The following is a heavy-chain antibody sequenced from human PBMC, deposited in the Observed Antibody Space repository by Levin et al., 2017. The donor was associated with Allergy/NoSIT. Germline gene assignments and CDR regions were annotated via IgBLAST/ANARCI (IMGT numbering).Heavy chain of an antibody. CDR2: ISPSGSAI. V-gene: IGHV3-11*01. CDR1: GFLFSDYY. D-gene: IGHD5-12*01. CDR3: ARDLWATTNAFDI. J-gene: IGHJ3*02. Sequence: GGSLRLSCAASGFLFSDYYMSWIRQAPGKGLEWVSYISPSGSAIYYADSVKGRFTISRDNAKNSLYLQMNRLRAEDTAVYYCARDLWATTNAFDIWGQGTMVTVSS.